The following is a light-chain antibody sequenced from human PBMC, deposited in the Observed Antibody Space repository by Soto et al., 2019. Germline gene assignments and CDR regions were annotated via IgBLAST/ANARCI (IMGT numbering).Light chain of an antibody. J-gene: IGKJ5*01. Sequence: DIQLTQSPSFLSASVGDRVTMTCRASQGISTYLAWYQQKPGKAPKLLIYAASSLQSGVPSRFSGSGSGTEFTLTISSLQSEDFAVYYCQQYNGWPITFGQGTRLEI. CDR3: QQYNGWPIT. CDR1: QGISTY. V-gene: IGKV1-9*01. CDR2: AAS.